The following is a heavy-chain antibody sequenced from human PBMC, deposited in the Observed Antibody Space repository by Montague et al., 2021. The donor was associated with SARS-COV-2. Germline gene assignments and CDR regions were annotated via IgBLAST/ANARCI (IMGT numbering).Heavy chain of an antibody. CDR2: T. CDR3: ATADEPSRSVAFDY. Sequence: TKYNLSLRSRVTISMDTSRNQFSLKLKSVTTSDTAIYYCATADEPSRSVAFDYWGRGILVTV. J-gene: IGHJ4*02. V-gene: IGHV4-59*01.